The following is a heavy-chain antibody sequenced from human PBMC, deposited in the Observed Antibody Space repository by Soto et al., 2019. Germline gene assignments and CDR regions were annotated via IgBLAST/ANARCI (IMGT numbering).Heavy chain of an antibody. CDR2: ISAYNGNT. D-gene: IGHD6-19*01. CDR3: ARDRGVAPPVAGNTHYYYYMDV. V-gene: IGHV1-18*01. CDR1: GYSFTNYG. J-gene: IGHJ6*03. Sequence: QDQLVQSGVEVKKPGASVKVSCKASGYSFTNYGITWVRQAPGQGFEWMGWISAYNGNTNYAQKFQGRVTMTTDAPTSTAYVEWRSLRSDDTAVYYCARDRGVAPPVAGNTHYYYYMDVWGKGTTVTVSS.